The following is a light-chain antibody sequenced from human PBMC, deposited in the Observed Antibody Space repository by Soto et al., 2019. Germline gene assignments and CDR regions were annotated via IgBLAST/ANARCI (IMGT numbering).Light chain of an antibody. J-gene: IGKJ1*01. Sequence: ELVLTQSPGTLSLSPGERATLSCRASQSVSSSYLAWYQQKPGQAPRLLIYGASSRATGIPDRFSGSGSGTDFTLTISRLEPEEFPVYYCQQYGSSPTFGQGTKVDIK. CDR1: QSVSSSY. CDR2: GAS. CDR3: QQYGSSPT. V-gene: IGKV3-20*01.